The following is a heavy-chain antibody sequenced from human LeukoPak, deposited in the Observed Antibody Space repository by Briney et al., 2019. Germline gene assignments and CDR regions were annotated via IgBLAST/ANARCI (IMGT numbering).Heavy chain of an antibody. CDR1: GFAFGDYG. CDR3: ARGAMVRGANYYFDY. V-gene: IGHV3-49*04. J-gene: IGHJ4*02. D-gene: IGHD3-10*01. Sequence: PGGSLRLSCTASGFAFGDYGMIWVRQAPGKGLEWVSFIRSMAHGGTTEYAASVKGRFTISRDDSKGIAYLQMTSLKTGDTAVYYCARGAMVRGANYYFDYWGQGALVTVSS. CDR2: IRSMAHGGTT.